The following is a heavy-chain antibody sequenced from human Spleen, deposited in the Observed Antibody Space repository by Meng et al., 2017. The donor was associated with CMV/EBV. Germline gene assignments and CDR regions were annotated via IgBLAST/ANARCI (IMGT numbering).Heavy chain of an antibody. CDR3: AKGRGKYSFGYYFDY. CDR2: INSDGSST. CDR1: GFTFSSYW. V-gene: IGHV3-74*01. Sequence: GESLKISCAASGFTFSSYWMHWVRQAPGKGLVWVSRINSDGSSTSYADSVKGRFTISRDNAKNTLYLQMNSLRAEDTAVYYCAKGRGKYSFGYYFDYWGQGTLVTVSS. J-gene: IGHJ4*02. D-gene: IGHD5-18*01.